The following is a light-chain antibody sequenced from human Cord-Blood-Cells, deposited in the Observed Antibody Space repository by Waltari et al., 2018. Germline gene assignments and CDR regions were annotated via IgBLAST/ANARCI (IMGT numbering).Light chain of an antibody. Sequence: QSALTQPASESGSPGQSITISCTGTSSDVGGYNYVSWYQQHPGKAPKPMLYNVSNRPSGVSNRFSGSKSRNPAALTISGLQAEDEADYYCSSYTSSSTRVFGGGTKLTVL. CDR1: SSDVGGYNY. CDR3: SSYTSSSTRV. J-gene: IGLJ2*01. CDR2: NVS. V-gene: IGLV2-14*01.